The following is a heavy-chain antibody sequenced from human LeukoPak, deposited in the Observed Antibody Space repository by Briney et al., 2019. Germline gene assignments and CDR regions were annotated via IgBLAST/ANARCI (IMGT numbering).Heavy chain of an antibody. Sequence: SETLSLTCTVSGGSISSSSYYWGWIRQPPGKGLEWIGSIYYSGSTHYNPSLKSRVTISVDTSKNQFSLKLSSVTAADTAVYYCARVGRQWELLGTNWFDPWGQGTLVTVSS. V-gene: IGHV4-39*07. D-gene: IGHD1-26*01. J-gene: IGHJ5*02. CDR2: IYYSGST. CDR3: ARVGRQWELLGTNWFDP. CDR1: GGSISSSSYY.